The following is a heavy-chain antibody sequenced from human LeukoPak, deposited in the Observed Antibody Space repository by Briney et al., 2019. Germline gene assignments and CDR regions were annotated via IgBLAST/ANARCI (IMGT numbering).Heavy chain of an antibody. CDR2: INPNIGGT. CDR3: ARDPTRKWELTSTTFDY. J-gene: IGHJ4*02. D-gene: IGHD1-26*01. V-gene: IGHV1-2*02. Sequence: VASVKVSCKASGYTFTGYYMHWVRQAPGQGLEWMGWINPNIGGTNYAQKFQGRVTMTRDTSISTAYMELSRLRSDDTAVYYCARDPTRKWELTSTTFDYWGQGTLVTVSS. CDR1: GYTFTGYY.